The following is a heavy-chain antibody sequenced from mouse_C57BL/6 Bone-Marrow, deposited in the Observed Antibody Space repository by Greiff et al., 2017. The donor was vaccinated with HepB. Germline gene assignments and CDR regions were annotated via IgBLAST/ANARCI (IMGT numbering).Heavy chain of an antibody. J-gene: IGHJ4*01. CDR3: ARHPTVYYYGSPYAMDY. CDR2: IWSDGST. V-gene: IGHV2-6-1*01. Sequence: VKLVESGPGLVAPSQSLSITCTVSGFSLTSYGVHWVRQPTGKGLEWLVVIWSDGSTTYNSALKSRLSISKDNSKSQVFLKMNSLQTDDTAMYYCARHPTVYYYGSPYAMDYWGQGTSVTVSS. D-gene: IGHD1-1*01. CDR1: GFSLTSYG.